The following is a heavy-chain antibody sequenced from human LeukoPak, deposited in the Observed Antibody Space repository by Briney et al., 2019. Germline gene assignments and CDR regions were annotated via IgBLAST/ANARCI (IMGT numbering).Heavy chain of an antibody. J-gene: IGHJ4*02. CDR3: ARAQTTVVPKGAFDY. V-gene: IGHV4-59*08. D-gene: IGHD4-23*01. CDR1: GGSFSGYY. Sequence: PSETLSLTCAVYGGSFSGYYWSWIRQPPGKGLEWIGYIYYSGSTNYNPSLKSRVTISVNTSKNQFSLKLSSVTAADTAVYYCARAQTTVVPKGAFDYWGQGTLVTVSS. CDR2: IYYSGST.